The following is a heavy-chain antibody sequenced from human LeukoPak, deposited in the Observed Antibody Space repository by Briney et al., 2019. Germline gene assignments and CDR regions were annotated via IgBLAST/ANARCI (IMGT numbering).Heavy chain of an antibody. D-gene: IGHD2-15*01. J-gene: IGHJ4*02. V-gene: IGHV4-34*01. CDR3: ARGRSILAY. CDR1: GGSFSGCY. Sequence: PSETLSLTCAVYGGSFSGCYWSWIRQPPGKGLEWIGEINHSGSTNYNPSLKSRVTISVDTSKNQFSLKLSSVTAADTAVYYCARGRSILAYWGQGTLVTVSS. CDR2: INHSGST.